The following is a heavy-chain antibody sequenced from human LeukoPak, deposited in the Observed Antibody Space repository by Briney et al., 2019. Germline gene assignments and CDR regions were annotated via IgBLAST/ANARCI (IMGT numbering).Heavy chain of an antibody. J-gene: IGHJ6*02. CDR3: ARAGGYSYGYYYYYGMDV. V-gene: IGHV1-8*01. Sequence: ASVKVSCKASGYTFTSYDINWVRQATGQGLEWMGWMNPNSGNTGYAQKFQGRVTMTRNTSISTAYMELSSLRSEDTAVYYCARAGGYSYGYYYYYGMDVWGQGTTVTVSS. CDR1: GYTFTSYD. CDR2: MNPNSGNT. D-gene: IGHD5-18*01.